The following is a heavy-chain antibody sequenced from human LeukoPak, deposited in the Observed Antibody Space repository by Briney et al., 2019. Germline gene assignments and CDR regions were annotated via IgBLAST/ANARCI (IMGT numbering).Heavy chain of an antibody. J-gene: IGHJ4*02. V-gene: IGHV3-72*01. CDR1: GFTFSDHY. CDR2: SRNRAHSYST. Sequence: GGSLRVSCAASGFTFSDHYMDWVRQAPGKGLDWIGRSRNRAHSYSTEYAASVKGRFTVSRADSENSLYLQMNSLKTDDTAVYYCVALIRGLGYWGQGTLVTVSS. CDR3: VALIRGLGY. D-gene: IGHD3-10*01.